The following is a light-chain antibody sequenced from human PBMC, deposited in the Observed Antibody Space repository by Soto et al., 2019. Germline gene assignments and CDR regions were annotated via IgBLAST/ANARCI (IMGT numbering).Light chain of an antibody. J-gene: IGKJ3*01. Sequence: EIVLTQSPATLSLSPGERAILSCRASQSVGTCLAWYQQKPGQAPRLLIYDASNRATGIPARFGGSGSGTDFTLTINSLEPEDFAVYYCQQRSNWPGTFGPGTKVDIK. CDR1: QSVGTC. CDR3: QQRSNWPGT. CDR2: DAS. V-gene: IGKV3-11*01.